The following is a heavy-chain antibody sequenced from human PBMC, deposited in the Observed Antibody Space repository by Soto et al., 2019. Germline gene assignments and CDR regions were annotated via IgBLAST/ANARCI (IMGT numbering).Heavy chain of an antibody. V-gene: IGHV3-33*01. CDR1: GFTFSSYG. Sequence: GGSLRLSCAASGFTFSSYGMHWVRQAPGKGLEWVAVIWYDGSNKYYADSVKGRFTISRDNSKNTLYLQMNSLRAEDTAVYYCARDGGAAAVWYYYYGMDVWGQGTTVTVSS. D-gene: IGHD6-13*01. J-gene: IGHJ6*02. CDR2: IWYDGSNK. CDR3: ARDGGAAAVWYYYYGMDV.